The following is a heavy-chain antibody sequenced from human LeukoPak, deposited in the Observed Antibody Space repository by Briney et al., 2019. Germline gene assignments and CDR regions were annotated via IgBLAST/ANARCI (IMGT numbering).Heavy chain of an antibody. Sequence: SETLSLTCTVSGGSINSYYWSWIRQPPGKGLEWIGYIFCSGSTTYSKYNLSLKSRVTISVDTSKNQFSLRLTSVTAADTAVYYCAALVGPTKAIDYWGQGTLVTVSS. CDR3: AALVGPTKAIDY. CDR2: IFCSGSTTYS. J-gene: IGHJ4*02. D-gene: IGHD1-26*01. V-gene: IGHV4-59*01. CDR1: GGSINSYY.